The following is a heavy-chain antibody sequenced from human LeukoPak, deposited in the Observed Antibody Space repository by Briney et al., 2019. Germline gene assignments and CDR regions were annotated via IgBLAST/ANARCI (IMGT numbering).Heavy chain of an antibody. Sequence: SVRVSCKTSGYTFLRYYIHFVRQAPGQGLEWVGWINPNSGGTNYAQKFQGRVTMTRDTSISTAYMELSRLRSDDTAVYYCARGTGTMIVVVIPIDYWGQGTLVTVSS. V-gene: IGHV1-2*02. D-gene: IGHD3-22*01. J-gene: IGHJ4*02. CDR3: ARGTGTMIVVVIPIDY. CDR2: INPNSGGT. CDR1: GYTFLRYY.